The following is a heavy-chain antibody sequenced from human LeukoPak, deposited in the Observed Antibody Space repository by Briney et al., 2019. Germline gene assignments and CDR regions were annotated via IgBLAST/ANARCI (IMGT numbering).Heavy chain of an antibody. J-gene: IGHJ4*02. CDR1: GFSFGHYS. CDR2: IGISSGNT. D-gene: IGHD5-24*01. V-gene: IGHV3-48*04. Sequence: GGSLRLSCVASGFSFGHYSMNWVRQAPGKGLEWISYIGISSGNTKYADSVKGRFTIFGDSAKKSLYLQMTRLRVEDTAVYYCARDYNYAFDNWGQGTLVTVSS. CDR3: ARDYNYAFDN.